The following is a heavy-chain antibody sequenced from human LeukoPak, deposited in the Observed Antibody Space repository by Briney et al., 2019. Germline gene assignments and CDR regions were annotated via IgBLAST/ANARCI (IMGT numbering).Heavy chain of an antibody. V-gene: IGHV4-4*07. CDR1: GGSISSYY. Sequence: SEPLSLTCTVSGGSISSYYWSWIRQPAGKGLEWIGRIYTSGSTNYNPSLKSRVPMSVDTSKNQFSLKLSSVTAADTAVYYFARAPGRGDYFAFDIWGQGTMVTVSS. D-gene: IGHD4-17*01. CDR2: IYTSGST. CDR3: ARAPGRGDYFAFDI. J-gene: IGHJ3*02.